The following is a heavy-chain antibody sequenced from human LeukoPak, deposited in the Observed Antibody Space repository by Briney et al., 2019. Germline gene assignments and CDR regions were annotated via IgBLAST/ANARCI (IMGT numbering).Heavy chain of an antibody. CDR3: ARGVYIAAAQYGY. Sequence: SETLSLTCTVSGGSISSSYWSWIRQPPGKGLEWIGYIYHSGDTNSNPSLKSRVTISMDTSKNQFSLKLNSVTAADTAVYYCARGVYIAAAQYGYWGQGTLVTVSS. V-gene: IGHV4-59*01. CDR1: GGSISSSY. D-gene: IGHD6-13*01. CDR2: IYHSGDT. J-gene: IGHJ4*02.